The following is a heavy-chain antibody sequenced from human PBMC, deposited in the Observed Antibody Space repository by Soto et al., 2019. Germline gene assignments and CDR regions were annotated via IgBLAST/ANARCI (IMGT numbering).Heavy chain of an antibody. V-gene: IGHV3-48*02. CDR3: ARSSTVVTHLKTYYFDY. D-gene: IGHD4-17*01. J-gene: IGHJ4*02. CDR1: GFTFSSYS. Sequence: GGSLRLSCAASGFTFSSYSMNWVRQAPGKGLEWASYISSSSSTIYYADSVKGRFTISRDNAKNSLYLQMNSLRDEDTAVYYCARSSTVVTHLKTYYFDYWGQGTLVTVSS. CDR2: ISSSSSTI.